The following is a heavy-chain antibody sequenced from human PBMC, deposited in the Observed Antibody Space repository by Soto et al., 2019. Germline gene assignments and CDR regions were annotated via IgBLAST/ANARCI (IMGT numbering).Heavy chain of an antibody. Sequence: GGSLRLSCSASGFTFSSYAMHWVRQAPGKGLEYVSAISSNGGSTYYADSVKGRFTISRDNSKNTLYLQMSSLRAEDTAVYHCVKDPHDFWSDYFDYWGQGTLVTVSS. D-gene: IGHD3-3*01. CDR2: ISSNGGST. CDR3: VKDPHDFWSDYFDY. CDR1: GFTFSSYA. J-gene: IGHJ4*02. V-gene: IGHV3-64D*06.